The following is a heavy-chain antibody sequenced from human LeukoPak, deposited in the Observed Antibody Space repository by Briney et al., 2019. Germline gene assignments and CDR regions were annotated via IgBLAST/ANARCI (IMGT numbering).Heavy chain of an antibody. CDR3: ARSRIAARQNWFDP. CDR1: GGSISSGGYY. V-gene: IGHV4-31*03. D-gene: IGHD6-6*01. J-gene: IGHJ5*02. Sequence: PSQTLSLTCTVSGGSISSGGYYWSWIRQHPGKGLEWIGYIYYSGSTYYNPSLKSRVTISVDTSKNQFSLKLSSVTAADTAVYYCARSRIAARQNWFDPWGQGTLVTVSS. CDR2: IYYSGST.